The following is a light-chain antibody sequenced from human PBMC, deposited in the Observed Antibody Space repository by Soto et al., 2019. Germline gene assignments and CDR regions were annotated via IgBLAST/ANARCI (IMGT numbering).Light chain of an antibody. J-gene: IGKJ2*01. Sequence: EIVMTQSPATLSVSPGERATLSCRASQSVSSNLAWYQQRPGQAPRLLLYGASTRATGIPARFSGSGSGTEFTLTISGLQSEDFAMYYCQQYIKWPPEYTFGQGTRLEIK. CDR3: QQYIKWPPEYT. CDR2: GAS. CDR1: QSVSSN. V-gene: IGKV3-15*01.